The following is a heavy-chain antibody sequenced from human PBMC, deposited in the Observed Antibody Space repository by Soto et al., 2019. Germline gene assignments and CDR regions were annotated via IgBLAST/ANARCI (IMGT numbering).Heavy chain of an antibody. CDR1: GDTFGSYD. J-gene: IGHJ5*02. V-gene: IGHV1-69*13. D-gene: IGHD3-22*01. CDR2: MNPNSGGT. Sequence: GASVKVSCKASGDTFGSYDVNWVRQASGHGLEWMGWMNPNSGGTDYAQKFQGRVTITADESTSTAYMELSSLRSEDTAVYYCARDRGPSSGYYPYWFDPWGQGTLVTVSS. CDR3: ARDRGPSSGYYPYWFDP.